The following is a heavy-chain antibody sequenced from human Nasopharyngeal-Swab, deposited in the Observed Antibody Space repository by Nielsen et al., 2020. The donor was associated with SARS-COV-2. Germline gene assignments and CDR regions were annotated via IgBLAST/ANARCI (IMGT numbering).Heavy chain of an antibody. J-gene: IGHJ4*02. CDR2: IYYSGST. CDR3: ARDRDLTYYYDSSGYIDY. D-gene: IGHD3-22*01. CDR1: GGSISSYY. V-gene: IGHV4-59*01. Sequence: SETLSLTCTVSGGSISSYYWSWIRQPPGKGLEWIGYIYYSGSTNYNPSLKSRVTISVDTSKNQFSLKLSSVTAADTAVYYCARDRDLTYYYDSSGYIDYWGQGTLVTVSS.